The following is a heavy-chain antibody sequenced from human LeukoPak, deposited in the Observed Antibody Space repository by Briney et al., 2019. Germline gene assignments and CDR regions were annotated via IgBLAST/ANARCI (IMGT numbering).Heavy chain of an antibody. CDR3: ASGNSYGGISAFDI. Sequence: PGGSLRLSCAASGFTFSSYGMHWVRQAPGKGLEWVAVIWYDGSNKYYADSVKGRFTISRDNSKNTLYLQMNSLRAEDTAVYYCASGNSYGGISAFDIWGQGTMVTVSS. CDR1: GFTFSSYG. D-gene: IGHD5-18*01. V-gene: IGHV3-33*01. CDR2: IWYDGSNK. J-gene: IGHJ3*02.